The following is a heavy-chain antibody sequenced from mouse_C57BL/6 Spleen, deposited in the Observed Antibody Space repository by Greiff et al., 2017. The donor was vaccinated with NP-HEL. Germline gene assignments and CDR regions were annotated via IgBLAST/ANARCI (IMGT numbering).Heavy chain of an antibody. Sequence: VQLQQSGPELVKPGDSVKISCKASGYSFTGYFMNWVMQSHGKSLEWIGRINPYNGDTFYNQKFKGKATLTVDKSSSTAHMELRSLTSEDSAVYYGARRGGRSYGAMDDWGQGTSVTVAS. CDR3: ARRGGRSYGAMDD. CDR1: GYSFTGYF. CDR2: INPYNGDT. V-gene: IGHV1-20*01. J-gene: IGHJ4*01. D-gene: IGHD1-1*01.